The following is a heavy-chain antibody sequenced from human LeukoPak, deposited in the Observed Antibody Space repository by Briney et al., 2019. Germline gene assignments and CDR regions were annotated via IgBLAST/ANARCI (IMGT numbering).Heavy chain of an antibody. Sequence: PSETLSLTCTVSGGSMSSGSYYWSWIRQPAGMGLEWIGRIYISGSTNYNPSLKSRVTISVDTSKNQFSLKLSSVTAADTAVYYCARGPMVVTHFDYWGQGTLVTVSS. D-gene: IGHD4-23*01. J-gene: IGHJ4*02. CDR1: GGSMSSGSYY. CDR2: IYISGST. CDR3: ARGPMVVTHFDY. V-gene: IGHV4-61*02.